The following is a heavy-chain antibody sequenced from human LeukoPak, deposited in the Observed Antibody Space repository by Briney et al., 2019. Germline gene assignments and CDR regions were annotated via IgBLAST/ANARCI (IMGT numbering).Heavy chain of an antibody. CDR1: GYTFTGYF. Sequence: ASVKVSCKASGYTFTGYFMHWVRQAPGQGLEWMGWINPNSGGTNYAQKFQGRVTMTRDTSISTAYMELSRLRSDDTAVYYCARERTLTSCYDYWGQGTLVTVSS. CDR2: INPNSGGT. V-gene: IGHV1-2*02. CDR3: ARERTLTSCYDY. J-gene: IGHJ4*02. D-gene: IGHD2-15*01.